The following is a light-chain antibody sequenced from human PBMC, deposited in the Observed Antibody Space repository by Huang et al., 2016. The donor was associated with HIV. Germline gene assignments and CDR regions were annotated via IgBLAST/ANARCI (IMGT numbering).Light chain of an antibody. CDR2: GAS. CDR3: QQYGNSPPT. CDR1: QSVSSNY. Sequence: EIVLTQSPGTLSLSPGERATLSCRASQSVSSNYLAWYQQKPGQAPRRVIHGASSRATGIADRFSGSGSGTDFTLTISRLVPNDFALYFCQQYGNSPPTFGGGTKVEIK. V-gene: IGKV3-20*01. J-gene: IGKJ4*01.